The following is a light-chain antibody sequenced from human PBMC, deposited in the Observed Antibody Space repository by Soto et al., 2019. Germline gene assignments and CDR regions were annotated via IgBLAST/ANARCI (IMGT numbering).Light chain of an antibody. V-gene: IGLV6-57*01. Sequence: NFMLTQPHSVSESPGKTVTISCTRSSGSIASNYVQWYQQRPGSSPTTVIYEDDQRPSGVPDRFSGSIDSSSNSASLTISGLKTEDEAEYYCQSYDSSSWVFGGGTKLTVL. CDR1: SGSIASNY. J-gene: IGLJ3*02. CDR3: QSYDSSSWV. CDR2: EDD.